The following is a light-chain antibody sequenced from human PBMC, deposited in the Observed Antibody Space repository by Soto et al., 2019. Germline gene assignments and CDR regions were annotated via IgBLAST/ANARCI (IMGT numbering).Light chain of an antibody. J-gene: IGKJ4*01. CDR1: QGISSY. V-gene: IGKV1-27*01. Sequence: DSQMTQSPSSLTASVGDRVTITCRASQGISSYFAWYQQKPGKVPKLLIYAASSLQSGVPSRFSGSGSGTDFTLTISSLQPEDVATYYCQKYNSALLAFGGGTKVDI. CDR2: AAS. CDR3: QKYNSALLA.